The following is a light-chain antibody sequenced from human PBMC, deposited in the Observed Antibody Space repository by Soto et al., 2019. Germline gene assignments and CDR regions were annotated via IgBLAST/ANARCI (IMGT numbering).Light chain of an antibody. CDR3: QHYNSYGT. CDR2: AAS. Sequence: DIQMTQSPSSLSASVGDRVTITCRASQSITSFLNWYQHKPGXTPXXLIYAASTLESGVPSRFSGSGSGTEFTLTISSMQPDDFATDYCQHYNSYGTFGQGTKVDIK. CDR1: QSITSF. J-gene: IGKJ1*01. V-gene: IGKV1-5*01.